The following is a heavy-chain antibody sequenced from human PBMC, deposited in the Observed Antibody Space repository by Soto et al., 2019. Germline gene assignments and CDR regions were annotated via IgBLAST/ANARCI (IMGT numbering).Heavy chain of an antibody. CDR1: GFTFSSYA. CDR2: ISGSGGST. CDR3: AKGVEKEGDYGDYYFDY. J-gene: IGHJ4*02. V-gene: IGHV3-23*01. Sequence: GGSLRLSCAASGFTFSSYAMSWVRQAPGKGLEWVSAISGSGGSTYYADSVKGRFTISRDNSKNTLYLQMNSLRAEDTAVYYCAKGVEKEGDYGDYYFDYWGQGTLVTVSS. D-gene: IGHD4-17*01.